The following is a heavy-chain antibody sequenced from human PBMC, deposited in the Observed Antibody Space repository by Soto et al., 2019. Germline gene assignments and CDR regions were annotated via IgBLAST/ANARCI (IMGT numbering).Heavy chain of an antibody. D-gene: IGHD6-19*01. CDR1: GYTFTSYY. Sequence: VASVKVSCKASGYTFTSYYMHWVRQAPGQGLEWMGIINPSGGGTSYAQKFQGRVTMTRDTSTSTVYMELSSLRSEDTAMYYCARRAVAGNFDYWGQGTLVTVSS. CDR3: ARRAVAGNFDY. J-gene: IGHJ4*02. CDR2: INPSGGGT. V-gene: IGHV1-46*01.